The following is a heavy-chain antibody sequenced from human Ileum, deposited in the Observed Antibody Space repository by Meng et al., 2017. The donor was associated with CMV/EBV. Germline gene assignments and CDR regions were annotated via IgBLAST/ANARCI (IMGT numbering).Heavy chain of an antibody. CDR2: VYYSGTT. CDR3: ARGGVLWCPLN. Sequence: ETLSLTCTVSGGSISSSGYYWGWIRQPPGKGLEWIATVYYSGTTYLNPSLKSRVTISLDMPNNHFTLRLSSVTAADTAVYYCARGGVLWCPLNWGQGALVTVSS. D-gene: IGHD2-21*01. J-gene: IGHJ1*01. CDR1: GGSISSSGYY. V-gene: IGHV4-39*06.